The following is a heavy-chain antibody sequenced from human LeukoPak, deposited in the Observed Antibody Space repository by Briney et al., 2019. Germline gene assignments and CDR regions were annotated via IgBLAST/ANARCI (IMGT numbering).Heavy chain of an antibody. V-gene: IGHV4-59*08. CDR1: GGSVTTYY. CDR2: MHYSESP. D-gene: IGHD1-26*01. CDR3: ARHSGSSGGAFDI. J-gene: IGHJ3*02. Sequence: PSETLSLTCTVSGGSVTTYYWSWIRQPPGKGLEWIGYMHYSESPNYNPSLQSRVTISIDTSKNQLSLMLSSVTAADTAVHYCARHSGSSGGAFDIWGQGTMVTVSS.